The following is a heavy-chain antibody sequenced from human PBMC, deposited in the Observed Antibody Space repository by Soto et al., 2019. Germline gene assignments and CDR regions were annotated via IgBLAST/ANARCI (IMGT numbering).Heavy chain of an antibody. CDR3: ARVEAFRALQKRTSRGMDYYGMDV. V-gene: IGHV1-18*04. J-gene: IGHJ6*02. D-gene: IGHD3-16*01. CDR2: ISAYIGNP. CDR1: GYTFANYG. Sequence: ASVKVSCETSGYTFANYGISWVRQAPGQGLEGMGWISAYIGNPNYAQKFQGRVTMTTDTSTSTAFMELRSLRSDDTAVYYCARVEAFRALQKRTSRGMDYYGMDVWGQGPTMTV.